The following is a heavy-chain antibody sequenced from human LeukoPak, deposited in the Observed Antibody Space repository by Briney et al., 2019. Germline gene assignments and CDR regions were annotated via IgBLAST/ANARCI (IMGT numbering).Heavy chain of an antibody. CDR2: ISTYNGNT. Sequence: ASVKVSCKASGYTFNSYDISWVRQAPGQGLEWMAWISTYNGNTNYALKFQGRVTMTRDTSTSTVYMELSSLRSEDTAVYYCASIPTAMVTFFDYWGQGTLVTVSS. J-gene: IGHJ4*02. D-gene: IGHD5-18*01. CDR1: GYTFNSYD. CDR3: ASIPTAMVTFFDY. V-gene: IGHV1-18*01.